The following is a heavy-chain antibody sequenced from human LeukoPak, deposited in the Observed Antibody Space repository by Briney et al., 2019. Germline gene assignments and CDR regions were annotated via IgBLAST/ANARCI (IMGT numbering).Heavy chain of an antibody. D-gene: IGHD6-19*01. J-gene: IGHJ4*02. V-gene: IGHV4-59*08. CDR3: ARHKDQWLVYYFDY. CDR1: GGSLSRYY. Sequence: PSETLSLTRTDSGGSLSRYYWSWLRPPPGKGLEWIGYIYYSGSTNYNPSLKSRVTISADTSKNQFSLKLSFVTAADTAVYYSARHKDQWLVYYFDYWGQRTLVTASS. CDR2: IYYSGST.